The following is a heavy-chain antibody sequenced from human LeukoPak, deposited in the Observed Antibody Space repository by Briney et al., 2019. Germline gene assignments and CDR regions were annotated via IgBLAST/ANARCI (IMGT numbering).Heavy chain of an antibody. J-gene: IGHJ4*02. CDR3: ARDLGQRGPIDY. V-gene: IGHV1-2*02. D-gene: IGHD3-16*01. CDR1: GYTFTGYY. Sequence: GASVKVSCKASGYTFTGYYMHWVRQAPGQGLEWMGWINPNSGGTNYARKFQGRVTMTRDTSISTAYMELSRLRSDDTAVYYCARDLGQRGPIDYWGQGTLVTVSS. CDR2: INPNSGGT.